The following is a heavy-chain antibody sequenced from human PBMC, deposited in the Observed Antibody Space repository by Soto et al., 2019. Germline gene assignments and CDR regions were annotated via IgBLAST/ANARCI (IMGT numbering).Heavy chain of an antibody. CDR3: ARHLGYSYGFSEYYYYYMDV. CDR2: IYYSGST. J-gene: IGHJ6*03. D-gene: IGHD5-18*01. CDR1: GGSISSSSYY. Sequence: SETLSLTCTVSGGSISSSSYYWGWIRQPPGKGLEWIGSIYYSGSTYYNPSLKSRVTISVDTSKNQFSLKLSSVTAADTAVYYCARHLGYSYGFSEYYYYYMDVWGKGTTVTVSS. V-gene: IGHV4-39*01.